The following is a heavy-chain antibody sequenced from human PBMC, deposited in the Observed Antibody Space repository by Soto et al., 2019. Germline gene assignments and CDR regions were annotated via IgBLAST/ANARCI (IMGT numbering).Heavy chain of an antibody. CDR3: VKTRLAGGFDY. CDR1: GFTFNNYA. Sequence: EVQLLDSGGGLVQPGGSLRLSCAASGFTFNNYAMSWVRQAPGKGLEWVSSISASGGSTNYADSVKGRFTISRDNSENLVYQQMNSLRAEDTAVYYCVKTRLAGGFDYWGQGSLVTVSS. D-gene: IGHD3-16*01. CDR2: ISASGGST. V-gene: IGHV3-23*01. J-gene: IGHJ4*02.